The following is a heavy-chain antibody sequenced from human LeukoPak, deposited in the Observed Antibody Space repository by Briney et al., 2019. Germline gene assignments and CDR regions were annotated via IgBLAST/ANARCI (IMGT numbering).Heavy chain of an antibody. D-gene: IGHD6-19*01. Sequence: GGSLRLSCGASGFPFSSYSMKWAPQARGKGLVRVSFIIRSNNYIYYAHSVKGQLTSSNDNAKNQLDLQMNRLRAEDTAVYYCPRAGAPSSGWTPKDYFDYWGQGGLVTVSS. CDR2: IIRSNNYI. CDR3: PRAGAPSSGWTPKDYFDY. V-gene: IGHV3-21*01. CDR1: GFPFSSYS. J-gene: IGHJ4*02.